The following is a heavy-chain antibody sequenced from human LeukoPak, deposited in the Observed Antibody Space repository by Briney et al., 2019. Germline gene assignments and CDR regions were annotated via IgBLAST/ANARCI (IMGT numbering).Heavy chain of an antibody. D-gene: IGHD3-16*01. V-gene: IGHV3-53*01. CDR1: GFTVSSNY. J-gene: IGHJ3*02. Sequence: PGGSLRLSCAASGFTVSSNYMSWVRQAPGKGLEWVSVIYSGDSTFYADSVKGRFTISRDNPKNTLYLQMNSLRAEDTAVYYCAGALGDAFDIWGQGTMVTVSS. CDR3: AGALGDAFDI. CDR2: IYSGDST.